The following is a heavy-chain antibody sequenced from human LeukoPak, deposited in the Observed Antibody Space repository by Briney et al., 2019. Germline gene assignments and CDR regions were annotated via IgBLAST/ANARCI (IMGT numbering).Heavy chain of an antibody. Sequence: PSETLSLTCAVSGGSISNSGYSWTWIRQPPGKGLEWIGFISYSGSTYYNPSLRSRVTISLDRSKKKFSLKLTSVTAADTAVYFCARGAEYYAIWRGYAGYSDYWGQGISVTVSS. D-gene: IGHD3-3*01. J-gene: IGHJ4*02. CDR1: GGSISNSGYS. CDR3: ARGAEYYAIWRGYAGYSDY. V-gene: IGHV4-30-4*07. CDR2: ISYSGST.